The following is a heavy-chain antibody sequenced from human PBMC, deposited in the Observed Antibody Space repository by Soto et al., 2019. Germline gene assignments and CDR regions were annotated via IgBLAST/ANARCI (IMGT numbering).Heavy chain of an antibody. CDR3: ARSIPSQWLVDY. Sequence: ASVKVSCKASGGTFSSYAISWVRQAPGQGLEWMGGIIPIFGTANYAQKFQGRVTITADESTSTAYMELSSLRSEDTAVYYCARSIPSQWLVDYWGQGTLVTVSS. V-gene: IGHV1-69*13. D-gene: IGHD6-19*01. CDR1: GGTFSSYA. J-gene: IGHJ4*02. CDR2: IIPIFGTA.